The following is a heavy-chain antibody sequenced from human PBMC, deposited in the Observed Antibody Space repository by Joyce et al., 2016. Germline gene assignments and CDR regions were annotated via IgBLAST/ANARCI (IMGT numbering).Heavy chain of an antibody. J-gene: IGHJ6*02. D-gene: IGHD3-3*01. CDR2: ISHSGNT. CDR3: ARDGAEDYNLWSGYSNYYGTDV. CDR1: GYSITTGYY. V-gene: IGHV4-38-2*02. Sequence: QVQLQESGPGLVRPSETLSLTCAVSGYSITTGYYWGWIRQPPGKGLEWIGSISHSGNTHYNPSLKSRVTISVDTSKNKFSLKLSSVTAADTAVYYCARDGAEDYNLWSGYSNYYGTDVWGQGTTISVSS.